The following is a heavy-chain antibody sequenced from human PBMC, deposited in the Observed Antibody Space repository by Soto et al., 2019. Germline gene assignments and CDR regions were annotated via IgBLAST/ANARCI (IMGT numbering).Heavy chain of an antibody. Sequence: GGSLRLSCAASGFTFSSYAMSWVRQAPGKGLEWVSAISGSGGSTYYADSVKGRFTISRDNSKNTLYLQMNSLRAEDTAVYYCAKDRRYSSSSRPHFDYWGQGTLVTVS. CDR1: GFTFSSYA. V-gene: IGHV3-23*01. CDR3: AKDRRYSSSSRPHFDY. CDR2: ISGSGGST. D-gene: IGHD6-6*01. J-gene: IGHJ4*02.